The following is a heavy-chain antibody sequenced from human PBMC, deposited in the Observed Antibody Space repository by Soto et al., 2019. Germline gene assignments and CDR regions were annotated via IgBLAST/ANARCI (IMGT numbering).Heavy chain of an antibody. D-gene: IGHD6-13*01. Sequence: PGGSLRLSCEASGFTFSSYWMHWVRQAPGKGLVWVSRINSDGSSTSYADSVKGRFTISRDNAKNTLYLQMNSLRAEDTAVYYCARDRTDSSWYVVDFDYWGQGTLVTV. J-gene: IGHJ4*02. CDR1: GFTFSSYW. CDR2: INSDGSST. CDR3: ARDRTDSSWYVVDFDY. V-gene: IGHV3-74*01.